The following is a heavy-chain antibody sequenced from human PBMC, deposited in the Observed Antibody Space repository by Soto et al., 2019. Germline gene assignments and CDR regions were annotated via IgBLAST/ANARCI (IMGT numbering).Heavy chain of an antibody. Sequence: QVQLVQSGAEVKKPGSSVKVSCKASGGTFSSYTISWVRQAPGQGLEWMGRIIPILGIANYAQKFQGRVTTIAAKSTTTAYMVLSSLRCADTTAVYYWAGREGSSGSCYHSYYYYYMDVWGKGTTVTVSS. CDR1: GGTFSSYT. CDR2: IIPILGIA. J-gene: IGHJ6*03. V-gene: IGHV1-69*02. D-gene: IGHD2-15*01. CDR3: AGREGSSGSCYHSYYYYYMDV.